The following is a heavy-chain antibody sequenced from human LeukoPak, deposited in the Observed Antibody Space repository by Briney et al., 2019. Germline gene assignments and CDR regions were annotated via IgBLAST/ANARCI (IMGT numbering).Heavy chain of an antibody. CDR3: ARDHPDYYDSRGLDY. Sequence: ASVKVSCKASGYTFTGYYMHWVRQAPGQGLEWMGWINPNSGGTNYAQKFQGRVTMTRDTSISTAYMGLSRLRSDDTAVYYCARDHPDYYDSRGLDYWGQGTLVTVSS. J-gene: IGHJ4*02. CDR1: GYTFTGYY. V-gene: IGHV1-2*02. CDR2: INPNSGGT. D-gene: IGHD3-22*01.